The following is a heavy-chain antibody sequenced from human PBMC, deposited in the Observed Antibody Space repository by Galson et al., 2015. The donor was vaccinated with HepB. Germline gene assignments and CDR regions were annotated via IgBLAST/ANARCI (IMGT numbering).Heavy chain of an antibody. D-gene: IGHD3-9*01. CDR3: TRLDDILTGYYNL. Sequence: SETLSLTCAVYGGSFSGYYWSWIRQPPGKGLEWIGEINHRGGTKSNPSLKSRVTISVDTSKNQFSLRLRSVTAADTAVYYCTRLDDILTGYYNLWGQGTLVTVSS. CDR2: INHRGGT. V-gene: IGHV4-34*01. CDR1: GGSFSGYY. J-gene: IGHJ4*02.